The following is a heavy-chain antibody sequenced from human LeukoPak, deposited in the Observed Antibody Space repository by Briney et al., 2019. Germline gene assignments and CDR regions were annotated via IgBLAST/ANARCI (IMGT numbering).Heavy chain of an antibody. Sequence: SETLSLTCAVYGGSFSGYYWSWIRQPPGKGLEWIGEINHSGSTNYNPSLKSRATISVDTSKNQFSLKLSSVTAADTAVYYCARGRGYCSSTSCYPHYYGMDVLGKGTTVTVSS. V-gene: IGHV4-34*01. CDR3: ARGRGYCSSTSCYPHYYGMDV. J-gene: IGHJ6*04. CDR1: GGSFSGYY. D-gene: IGHD2-2*01. CDR2: INHSGST.